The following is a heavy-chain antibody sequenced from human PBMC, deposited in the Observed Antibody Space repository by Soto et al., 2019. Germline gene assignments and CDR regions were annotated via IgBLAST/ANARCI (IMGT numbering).Heavy chain of an antibody. D-gene: IGHD6-25*01. CDR1: GGSISSNSYY. V-gene: IGHV4-39*02. J-gene: IGHJ5*02. Sequence: PSETLSLTCTVSGGSISSNSYYWGWIRQPPGKGLEWIGSIYYSGSTYYNPSLKSRVTIAVDTSKNQFSLKLSSVTPEDTAVYYCARELSGPGYSSGGFDPWGQGTLVTVSS. CDR2: IYYSGST. CDR3: ARELSGPGYSSGGFDP.